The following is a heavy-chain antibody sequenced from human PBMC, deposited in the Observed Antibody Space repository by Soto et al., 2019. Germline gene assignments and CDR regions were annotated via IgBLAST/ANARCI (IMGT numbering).Heavy chain of an antibody. CDR3: AGMKIFGVVTNYYYYGMDV. J-gene: IGHJ6*02. CDR2: IYYSGST. V-gene: IGHV4-39*01. Sequence: NPSETLSLTCTVSGGSISSSSYYWGWIRQPPGKGLEWIGSIYYSGSTYYNPSLKSRVTISVDTSKNQFSLKLSSVTAADTAVYYCAGMKIFGVVTNYYYYGMDVWGQGTTVTVSS. D-gene: IGHD3-3*01. CDR1: GGSISSSSYY.